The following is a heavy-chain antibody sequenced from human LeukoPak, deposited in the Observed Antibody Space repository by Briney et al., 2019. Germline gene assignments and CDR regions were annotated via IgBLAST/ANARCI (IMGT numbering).Heavy chain of an antibody. D-gene: IGHD2-2*01. V-gene: IGHV4-34*08. CDR2: INHSGST. J-gene: IGHJ4*02. CDR3: ASTPVPATAPRVFDH. Sequence: PGGSLRLSCAASGFTFSDYYMSWIRQPPGKGLEWIGEINHSGSTNYNPSLKSRVTISVDTSKNQFSLKLSSVTAADTAVYYCASTPVPATAPRVFDHWGQGTLVTVSS. CDR1: GFTFSDYY.